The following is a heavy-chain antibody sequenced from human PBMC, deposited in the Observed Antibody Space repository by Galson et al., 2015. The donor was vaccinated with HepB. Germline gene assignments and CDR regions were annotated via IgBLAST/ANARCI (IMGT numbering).Heavy chain of an antibody. CDR3: AKGAHLAVVVPAVFFDS. V-gene: IGHV4-31*03. Sequence: TLSLTCTVSGASISTDGYYWSWIRQRPGQGLEWIGYIYYSGSTYYNPSLMSRVTISVDTSKNQVSLNLTSVTAADTAVYYCAKGAHLAVVVPAVFFDSWGKGTLVTVSS. D-gene: IGHD2-2*01. J-gene: IGHJ4*02. CDR2: IYYSGST. CDR1: GASISTDGYY.